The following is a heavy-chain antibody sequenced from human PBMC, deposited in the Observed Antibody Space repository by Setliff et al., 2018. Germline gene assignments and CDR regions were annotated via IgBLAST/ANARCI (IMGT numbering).Heavy chain of an antibody. D-gene: IGHD3-3*01. CDR1: GGSISSSSYY. V-gene: IGHV4-39*07. J-gene: IGHJ4*02. CDR3: ARGRSNFWGYYFDY. CDR2: IYYSGST. Sequence: PSETLSLTCTVSGGSISSSSYYWGWIRQPPGKGLEWIGSIYYSGSTYYNPSLKSRVTISVDTSKNQFSLKLSSVTAADTAVYYCARGRSNFWGYYFDYWGQGTLVTVSS.